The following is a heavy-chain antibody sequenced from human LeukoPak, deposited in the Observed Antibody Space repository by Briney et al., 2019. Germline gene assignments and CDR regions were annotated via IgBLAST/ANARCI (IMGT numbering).Heavy chain of an antibody. V-gene: IGHV4-34*01. CDR2: INHSGST. J-gene: IGHJ4*02. CDR1: GGSFSGYY. D-gene: IGHD3-10*01. Sequence: SETLSLTCAVYGGSFSGYYWSWIRQPPGKGLGWIGEINHSGSTNYNPSLKSRVTISVDTSKNQFSLKLSSVTAADTAVYYCARGPTMVLSLLWGSAYYFDYWGQGTLVTVSS. CDR3: ARGPTMVLSLLWGSAYYFDY.